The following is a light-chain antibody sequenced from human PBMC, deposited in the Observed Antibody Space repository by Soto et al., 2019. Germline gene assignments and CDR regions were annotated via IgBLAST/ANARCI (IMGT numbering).Light chain of an antibody. CDR1: QSVDSSF. CDR2: VAS. J-gene: IGKJ1*01. CDR3: QQYVSSVT. Sequence: EIVLTQSPGSLSLSPGERATLSCRASQSVDSSFFAWYQQKPGQAPRLRIYVASNRATGIPDRFSGRGSGTDFTLAISRLEPEDFAVYYCQQYVSSVTFGQGTKVEIQ. V-gene: IGKV3-20*01.